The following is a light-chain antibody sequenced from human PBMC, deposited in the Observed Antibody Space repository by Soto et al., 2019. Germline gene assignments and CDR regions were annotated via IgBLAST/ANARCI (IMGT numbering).Light chain of an antibody. CDR1: SSNIGAGYY. J-gene: IGLJ2*01. CDR3: QSYDSSLSGAV. CDR2: GNS. Sequence: QSVLTQPPSVSGAPGQRVTISCTGSSSNIGAGYYVHWYQQLPGTAPKLLIYGNSNRPSGVPDRFSGSKSGTSASLAITGVLAEDEADYYCQSYDSSLSGAVFGGGTKLTVL. V-gene: IGLV1-40*01.